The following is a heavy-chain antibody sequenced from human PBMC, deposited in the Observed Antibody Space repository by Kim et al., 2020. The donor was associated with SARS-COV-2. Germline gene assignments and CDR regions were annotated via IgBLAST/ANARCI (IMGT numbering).Heavy chain of an antibody. CDR3: ARVLGAAAGTYYYYVMDV. V-gene: IGHV3-33*05. D-gene: IGHD6-13*01. CDR1: GFTFSSYG. J-gene: IGHJ6*02. CDR2: ISYDGSNK. Sequence: GGSLRLSCAASGFTFSSYGLHWVRQAPGKGLEWVSVISYDGSNKYYADSVKGRFTISRDNSKNTLYLQMNSLRAEDTAVYYCARVLGAAAGTYYYYVMDVWGQGTTVTLSS.